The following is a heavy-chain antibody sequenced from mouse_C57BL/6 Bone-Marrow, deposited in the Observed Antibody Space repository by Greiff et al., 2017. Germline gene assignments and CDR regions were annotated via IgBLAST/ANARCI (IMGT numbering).Heavy chain of an antibody. CDR1: GYTFTDYS. CDR2: INPNNGGT. Sequence: VQLQQSGPELVKPGASVKIPCKASGYTFTDYSMDWVKQSHGKGLEWIGEINPNNGGTIYNEKFKGKATLTVDKSSSTAYMELRSLTSEDTAVYYGARGELPLTRGLYYWGQGTTLSVSS. CDR3: ARGELPLTRGLYY. J-gene: IGHJ2*01. V-gene: IGHV1-18*01. D-gene: IGHD2-1*01.